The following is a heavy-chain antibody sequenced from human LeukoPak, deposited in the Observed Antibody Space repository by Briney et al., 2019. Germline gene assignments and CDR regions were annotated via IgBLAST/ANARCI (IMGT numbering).Heavy chain of an antibody. CDR3: APVPRKLHPFDY. J-gene: IGHJ4*02. Sequence: PGGSLRLSCVASGFTFSSYWTHWVRQDPRKGLVWVSRINTDVSSTSYADSVKGRFTISRDNAKNTLYLQMNSLRAEDTAVYYCAPVPRKLHPFDYWGQGTLVTVSS. V-gene: IGHV3-74*01. CDR2: INTDVSST. CDR1: GFTFSSYW.